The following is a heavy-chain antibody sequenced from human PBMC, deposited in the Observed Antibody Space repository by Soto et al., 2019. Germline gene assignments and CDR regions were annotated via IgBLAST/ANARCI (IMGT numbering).Heavy chain of an antibody. J-gene: IGHJ4*02. Sequence: QVQLVQSGAEVKKPGSSVKVSCNASGGTFSSYAISWVRQAPGQGLEWMGGIIPIFGTANYAQKFQGRVTITADESTTTAYMELSSLSSEDTAVYYCAGNGIVVVPAASHFDYWGQGTLVTVSS. CDR2: IIPIFGTA. CDR3: AGNGIVVVPAASHFDY. V-gene: IGHV1-69*01. CDR1: GGTFSSYA. D-gene: IGHD2-2*01.